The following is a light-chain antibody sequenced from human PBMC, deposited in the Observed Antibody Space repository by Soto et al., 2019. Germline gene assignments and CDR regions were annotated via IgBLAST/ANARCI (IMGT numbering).Light chain of an antibody. CDR2: DVS. CDR1: SSDVGGYNY. Sequence: QSALTQPASVSGSPGQSITISCTGTSSDVGGYNYVSWYQHHPGKAPKLMIYDVSNRPSGVSNRFSGSKSGNTASLSIPGLQAEDEADYYCSSYTSSSTVVFGGGTQLTVL. V-gene: IGLV2-14*03. CDR3: SSYTSSSTVV. J-gene: IGLJ2*01.